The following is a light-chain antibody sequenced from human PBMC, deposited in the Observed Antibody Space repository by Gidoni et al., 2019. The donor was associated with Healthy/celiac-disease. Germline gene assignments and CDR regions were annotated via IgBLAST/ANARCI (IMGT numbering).Light chain of an antibody. CDR2: DDS. CDR3: QVWDSSSDHPYV. Sequence: SYVLTPPPSVSVAPGQTARITRGGNNIGRKSVHWYQQKPGQAPVLVVYDDSDRPSGIPERFSGSNSGNTATLTISRVEAGDEADYYCQVWDSSSDHPYVFGTGTKVTVL. V-gene: IGLV3-21*02. J-gene: IGLJ1*01. CDR1: NIGRKS.